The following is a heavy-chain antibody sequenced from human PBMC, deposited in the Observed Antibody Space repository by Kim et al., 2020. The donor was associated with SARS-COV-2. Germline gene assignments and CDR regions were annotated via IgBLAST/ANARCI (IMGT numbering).Heavy chain of an antibody. CDR1: GFTFGTYW. CDR2: IKPDGSDK. J-gene: IGHJ4*02. V-gene: IGHV3-7*01. Sequence: GGSLRLSCAASGFTFGTYWMTWARQAPGKGLEWVANIKPDGSDKNHVDSVRGRFTISRDNAKNSLSLQMDSLRAEDTAVYYCARDTGFRLDYWGQGALVT. CDR3: ARDTGFRLDY.